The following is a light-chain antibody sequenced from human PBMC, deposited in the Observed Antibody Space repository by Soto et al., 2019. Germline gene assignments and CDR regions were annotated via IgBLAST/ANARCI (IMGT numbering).Light chain of an antibody. V-gene: IGKV3D-20*02. CDR1: QSVDSTY. J-gene: IGKJ1*01. Sequence: EIVLTQSPCTLSLSPGERSTLSCISSQSVDSTYLAWYQQKPDQSPRLLIYGASTRATGIPGRFSGSGSGTDFTLTISGLEPEDFAVYYCQQRSNWPRTFGQGTKVDI. CDR3: QQRSNWPRT. CDR2: GAS.